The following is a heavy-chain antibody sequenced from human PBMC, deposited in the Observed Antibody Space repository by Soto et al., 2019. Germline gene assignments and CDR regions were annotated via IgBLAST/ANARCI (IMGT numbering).Heavy chain of an antibody. D-gene: IGHD3-16*02. CDR3: ARVLRDVLSDRYYWYFDL. Sequence: QVQLQESGPGLVKPSQTLSLTCTVSGASISSGGYYWGWIRQPPGKGLEWIGFIYYIGTSYYNPSLESRITLSVDTSKNHFSLNLTSVTAADTAVYYCARVLRDVLSDRYYWYFDLWGRGTLVTVSS. CDR1: GASISSGGYY. J-gene: IGHJ2*01. V-gene: IGHV4-31*03. CDR2: IYYIGTS.